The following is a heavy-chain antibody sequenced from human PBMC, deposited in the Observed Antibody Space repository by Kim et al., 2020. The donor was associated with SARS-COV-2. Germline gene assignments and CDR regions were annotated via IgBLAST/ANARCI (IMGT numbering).Heavy chain of an antibody. Sequence: SETLSLTCTVSGGSISSGGYYWSWIRQHPGKGLEWIGYIYYSGSTYYNPSLKSRLTISLDTSKNQFSLKLSSVTAADTAVYYCARAKINYSDYSVEAFDIWGQGTMVTVSS. CDR1: GGSISSGGYY. D-gene: IGHD4-17*01. CDR3: ARAKINYSDYSVEAFDI. CDR2: IYYSGST. V-gene: IGHV4-31*03. J-gene: IGHJ3*02.